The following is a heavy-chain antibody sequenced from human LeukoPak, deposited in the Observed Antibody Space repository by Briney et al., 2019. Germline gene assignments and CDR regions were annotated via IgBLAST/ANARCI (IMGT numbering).Heavy chain of an antibody. D-gene: IGHD2-21*02. CDR3: ARTYCGGDCYLDEAYYFDY. CDR2: INHSVTT. CDR1: GASFSGYY. J-gene: IGHJ4*02. Sequence: SETLSLTCAVYGASFSGYYWSWIRHSPGKGLEWIGEINHSVTTNHNPSLKSRVSMSVDTSKNQFSLKPSSVTAADTAVYYCARTYCGGDCYLDEAYYFDYWGQGTLVTVSS. V-gene: IGHV4-34*10.